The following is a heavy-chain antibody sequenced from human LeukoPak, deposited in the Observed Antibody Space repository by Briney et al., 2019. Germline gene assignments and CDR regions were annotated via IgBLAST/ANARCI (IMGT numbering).Heavy chain of an antibody. V-gene: IGHV3-30*18. J-gene: IGHJ4*02. D-gene: IGHD1-26*01. CDR2: ISYDRSNK. Sequence: GGSLRLSCAASGFTFSSYGMHWVRQAPGKGLEWVAVISYDRSNKYYADSVKGRFTISRDNSKNTLYLQMNSLRAEDTAVYYCAKTPGDVRWEPQRDYFDCWGQGTLVTVSS. CDR1: GFTFSSYG. CDR3: AKTPGDVRWEPQRDYFDC.